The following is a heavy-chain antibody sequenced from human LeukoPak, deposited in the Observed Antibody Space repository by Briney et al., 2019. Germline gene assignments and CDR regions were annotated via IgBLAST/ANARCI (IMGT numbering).Heavy chain of an antibody. Sequence: PSETLSLTCTVFGGSISSSSYYWGWIRQPPGKGLEWIGSIYYSGSTYYKPSLKSRVTISVDTSKNQFSLKLSSVTAADTDVYYCESYLVVVAGTGYWGQGTLVTVSS. CDR3: ESYLVVVAGTGY. CDR1: GGSISSSSYY. V-gene: IGHV4-39*01. D-gene: IGHD2-15*01. J-gene: IGHJ4*02. CDR2: IYYSGST.